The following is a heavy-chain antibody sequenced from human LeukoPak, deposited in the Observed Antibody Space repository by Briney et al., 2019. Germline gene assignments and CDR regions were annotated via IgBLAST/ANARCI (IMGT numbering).Heavy chain of an antibody. CDR2: TSFDESTK. J-gene: IGHJ4*02. D-gene: IGHD5-12*01. V-gene: IGHV3-30-3*01. Sequence: GGSLRLSCAASGFIFRDYVMNWVRQAPGKGLEWVAVTSFDESTKHYADSVQGRFTISRDNTKNTLYLQMNSLRAEDTAVYFCARDAGWLRSFDYWGQGTLVTVSS. CDR3: ARDAGWLRSFDY. CDR1: GFIFRDYV.